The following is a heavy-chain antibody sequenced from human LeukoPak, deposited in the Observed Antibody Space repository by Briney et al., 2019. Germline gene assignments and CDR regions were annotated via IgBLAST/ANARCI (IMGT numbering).Heavy chain of an antibody. V-gene: IGHV1-69*13. CDR2: IIPIFGTA. Sequence: SVKVSCKASGYTFTGYYMHWVRQAPGQGLEWMGGIIPIFGTANYAQKFQGRVTITADESTSTAYMELSSLRSEDTAVYYCATTPGYSSGWYYDYWGQGTLVTVSS. J-gene: IGHJ4*02. D-gene: IGHD6-19*01. CDR3: ATTPGYSSGWYYDY. CDR1: GYTFTGYY.